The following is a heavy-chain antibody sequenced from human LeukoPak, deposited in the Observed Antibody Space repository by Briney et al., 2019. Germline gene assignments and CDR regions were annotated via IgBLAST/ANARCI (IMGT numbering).Heavy chain of an antibody. CDR3: ARVNWVVGTTMIDY. J-gene: IGHJ4*02. CDR1: GFTFSSYT. Sequence: PGGSLRLSCAASGFTFSSYTMNWVRQAPGKGLEWVSSITSSSSYIYYADSVKGRFTISRDNAKNSLYLQMNSLRAEDTAVYYCARVNWVVGTTMIDYWGQGTLVTVSS. V-gene: IGHV3-21*01. D-gene: IGHD3-22*01. CDR2: ITSSSSYI.